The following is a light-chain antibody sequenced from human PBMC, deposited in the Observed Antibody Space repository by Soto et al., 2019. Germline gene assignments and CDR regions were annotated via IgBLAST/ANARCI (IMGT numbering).Light chain of an antibody. CDR2: GAS. Sequence: EIVLTQSPGTLSLSPGGRATLSCRASQSVSSSYLAWYQQKLGQAPRLLIYGASSRATGIPDRFSGSGSGTDFTLTISRLEPEDFAVYYCQQYGRSPRTFGQGTKVEIK. J-gene: IGKJ1*01. V-gene: IGKV3-20*01. CDR1: QSVSSSY. CDR3: QQYGRSPRT.